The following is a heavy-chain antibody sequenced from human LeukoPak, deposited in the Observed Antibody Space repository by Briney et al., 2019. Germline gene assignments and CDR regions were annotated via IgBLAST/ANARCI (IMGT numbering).Heavy chain of an antibody. CDR2: IGSSSSYI. CDR3: ARGIQNY. Sequence: GGSLRLSCAASGLTFSRCRMNWVRQAPGKGLEWVSSIGSSSSYIYYADLVKGRFTISRDNAKNSLYLQMNSLRAEDTAVYYCARGIQNYWGQGTLVTVSS. J-gene: IGHJ4*02. V-gene: IGHV3-21*01. CDR1: GLTFSRCR.